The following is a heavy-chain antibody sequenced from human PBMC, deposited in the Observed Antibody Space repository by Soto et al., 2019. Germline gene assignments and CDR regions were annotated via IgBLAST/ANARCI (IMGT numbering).Heavy chain of an antibody. CDR1: GDTFTSYY. D-gene: IGHD3-3*01. CDR3: ARSSGGNFGIIIEGSNWFDP. Sequence: ASVKVSCKAPGDTFTSYYLNWVRQAPGQGLEWMGVINPHGGSTKYAQKFQGRITMTRDTSRSTVYMELSSLRSDDTAIYYCARSSGGNFGIIIEGSNWFDPWGQGTLVTVSS. J-gene: IGHJ5*02. V-gene: IGHV1-46*01. CDR2: INPHGGST.